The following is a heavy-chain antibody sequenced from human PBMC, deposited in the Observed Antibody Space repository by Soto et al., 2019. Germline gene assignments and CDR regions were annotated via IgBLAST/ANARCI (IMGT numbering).Heavy chain of an antibody. CDR3: ARVQGAGTTDDDAFDI. J-gene: IGHJ3*02. Sequence: EVQLVESGGGLVKPGGSLRLSCAASGFTFSSYSMNWVRQAPGKGLEWVSSISSSSSYIYYADSVKGRFTISRDNAKNALYLQMNSLRAEDTGVYYCARVQGAGTTDDDAFDIGGQGTMVTVSS. V-gene: IGHV3-21*01. CDR1: GFTFSSYS. D-gene: IGHD1-7*01. CDR2: ISSSSSYI.